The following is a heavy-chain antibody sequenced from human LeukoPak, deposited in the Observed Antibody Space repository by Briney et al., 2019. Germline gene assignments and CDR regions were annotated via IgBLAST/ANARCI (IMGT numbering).Heavy chain of an antibody. D-gene: IGHD6-19*01. Sequence: PGGSLRLSCADSGFTFSRHWMSCVRQAPGKALEWVANIKRDGREKNYVDSVKGRFSISRDNVENSLHLQMNSLRAEDTAVYYCARVCVSGWTECMDYWGQGILVTVST. CDR1: GFTFSRHW. CDR2: IKRDGREK. J-gene: IGHJ4*02. V-gene: IGHV3-7*04. CDR3: ARVCVSGWTECMDY.